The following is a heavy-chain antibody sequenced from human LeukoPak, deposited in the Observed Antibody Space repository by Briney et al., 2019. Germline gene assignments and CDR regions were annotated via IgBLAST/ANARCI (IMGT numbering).Heavy chain of an antibody. CDR1: GFTFSSYS. D-gene: IGHD1-26*01. CDR3: ARGGGSYYYGMDV. V-gene: IGHV3-48*01. Sequence: GGSLRLSCAAPGFTFSSYSMNWVRQAPGKGLEWVSYMSSSSSTIYYADSVKGRFTISRDNAKNSLYLQMNSLRAEDTAVYYCARGGGSYYYGMDVWGQGTTVTVSS. CDR2: MSSSSSTI. J-gene: IGHJ6*02.